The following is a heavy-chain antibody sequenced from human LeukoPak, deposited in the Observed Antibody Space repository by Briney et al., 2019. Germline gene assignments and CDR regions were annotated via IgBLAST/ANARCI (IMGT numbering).Heavy chain of an antibody. D-gene: IGHD5-12*01. Sequence: PPGRSLRLSCAASGFTFSSYAMHWVRQAPGKGLEWVAVISYDGSNKYYADSVKGRFTISRDNSKNTLYLQMNSLRAEDTAVYYCARGPVYSGYDWGEYYWGQGTLVTVSS. CDR3: ARGPVYSGYDWGEYY. CDR2: ISYDGSNK. CDR1: GFTFSSYA. J-gene: IGHJ4*02. V-gene: IGHV3-30*04.